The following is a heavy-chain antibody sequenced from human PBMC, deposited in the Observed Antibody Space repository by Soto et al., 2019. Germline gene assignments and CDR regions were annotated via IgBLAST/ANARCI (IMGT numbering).Heavy chain of an antibody. V-gene: IGHV1-8*01. CDR2: MNPNSGTT. Sequence: GASVKVSCKASGYTFTSYDFNWVRQATGQGLEWLGWMNPNSGTTGYAQRFQGRVTMTTDTSTSTAYMELRSLRSDDTAVYYCARDSPWIVVVPAAPNWFDPWGQGTLVTVSS. J-gene: IGHJ5*02. CDR3: ARDSPWIVVVPAAPNWFDP. CDR1: GYTFTSYD. D-gene: IGHD2-2*01.